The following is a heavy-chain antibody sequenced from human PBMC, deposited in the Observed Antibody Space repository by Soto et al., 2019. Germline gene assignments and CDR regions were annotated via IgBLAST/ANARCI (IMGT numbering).Heavy chain of an antibody. J-gene: IGHJ4*02. Sequence: GGSLRLSCAASGFNFNNHAMHWVRQAPGKGLEWVAVISYDGSIKYYADSVKGRFTISRDNSKNTLYLQMNSLRAEDTAVYYCARWTIYYGDPYYFDYWGQGTLGTVSS. CDR3: ARWTIYYGDPYYFDY. CDR2: ISYDGSIK. D-gene: IGHD4-17*01. CDR1: GFNFNNHA. V-gene: IGHV3-30-3*01.